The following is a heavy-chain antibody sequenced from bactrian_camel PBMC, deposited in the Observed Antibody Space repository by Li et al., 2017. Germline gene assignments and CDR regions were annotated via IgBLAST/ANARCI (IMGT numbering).Heavy chain of an antibody. D-gene: IGHD3*01. J-gene: IGHJ6*01. Sequence: HVQLVESGGGSVQAGGSLRLSCLVSGNIRSWHCLTWFRQVPGKGREAVAAADADRRTIYGDFVEGRFTIDRDNARNILYLRMHDLKPEDTAMYYCAADPRFSYCTADYFTDTRDFNYWGQGTQVTVS. CDR2: ADADRRT. CDR1: GNIRSWHC. V-gene: IGHV3S53*01. CDR3: AADPRFSYCTADYFTDTRDFNY.